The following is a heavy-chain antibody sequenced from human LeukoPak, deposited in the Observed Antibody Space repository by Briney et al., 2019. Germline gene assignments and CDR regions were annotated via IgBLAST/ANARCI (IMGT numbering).Heavy chain of an antibody. D-gene: IGHD1-1*01. Sequence: PSETLSLTCTVSGDSVSSPSHHWAWIRRPPGKGLEWIASIYYTGNTYYNPSLKSRLSISIDASKNYFSLKLSSVTAADTAVYFCTREFTSTSGDWGQGTLVTVSS. CDR3: TREFTSTSGD. J-gene: IGHJ4*02. CDR1: GDSVSSPSHH. CDR2: IYYTGNT. V-gene: IGHV4-39*02.